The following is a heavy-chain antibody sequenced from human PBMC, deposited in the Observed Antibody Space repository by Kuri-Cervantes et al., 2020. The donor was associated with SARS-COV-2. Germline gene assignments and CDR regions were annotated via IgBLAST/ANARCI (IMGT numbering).Heavy chain of an antibody. Sequence: GGSLRLSCAASGFTFSSYAMSWVRQAPGKGLEWVSAISGSGGSTYYADSVKGRFTISRDNAKNSLYLQMNSLRAEDTAVYYCARAERSSWYTLMFDPWGQGTLVTVSS. J-gene: IGHJ5*02. CDR2: ISGSGGST. V-gene: IGHV3-23*01. CDR1: GFTFSSYA. D-gene: IGHD6-13*01. CDR3: ARAERSSWYTLMFDP.